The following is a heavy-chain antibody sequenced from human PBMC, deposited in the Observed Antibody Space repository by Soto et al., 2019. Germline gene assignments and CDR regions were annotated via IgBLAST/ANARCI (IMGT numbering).Heavy chain of an antibody. V-gene: IGHV3-30-3*01. CDR1: GFTFSTYA. CDR3: ARPVEPFYYYGMDV. CDR2: ISYDGNNK. J-gene: IGHJ6*02. Sequence: GGSLSLSCAASGFTFSTYAMEWVRQAPGKGLDWVALISYDGNNKYYADSVRGRFTISRDNSKNTLYLQMNTLRPEDTALYFCARPVEPFYYYGMDVWGQGTTVTVSS.